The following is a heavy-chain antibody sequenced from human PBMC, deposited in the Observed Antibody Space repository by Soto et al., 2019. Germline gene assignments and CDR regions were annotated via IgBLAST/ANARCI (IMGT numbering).Heavy chain of an antibody. CDR2: IRNKANSYST. J-gene: IGHJ4*02. V-gene: IGHV3-72*01. Sequence: EVQLVESGGGLVQPGGSLRPSCAASGFTFSDYYVDWVRQAPGKGLEWVARIRNKANSYSTEYAASAKGRFTISRDDSKNLGYLQMSGLKTEDTAVYYCARIRLGSYDLKYFDYWGQGTLVTVSS. D-gene: IGHD1-26*01. CDR1: GFTFSDYY. CDR3: ARIRLGSYDLKYFDY.